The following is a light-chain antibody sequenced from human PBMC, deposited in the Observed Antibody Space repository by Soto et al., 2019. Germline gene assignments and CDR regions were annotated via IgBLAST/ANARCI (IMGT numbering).Light chain of an antibody. CDR3: SSYTSSSTLV. V-gene: IGLV2-14*01. Sequence: QSALTQPASVSGSPGQSITISCTGTSSDVGGYDFVSWYQHHPGKAPKLMIYEVSNRPSGISNRFSGSKSDNTASLTISGLQAEDEADYYCSSYTSSSTLVFGGGTKLTV. CDR2: EVS. CDR1: SSDVGGYDF. J-gene: IGLJ2*01.